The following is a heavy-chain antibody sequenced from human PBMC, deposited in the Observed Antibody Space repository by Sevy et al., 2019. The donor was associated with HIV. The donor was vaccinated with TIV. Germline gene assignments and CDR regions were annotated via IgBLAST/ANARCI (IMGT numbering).Heavy chain of an antibody. Sequence: GSLRLSCAASGFTFSNAWMSWVRQAPGKGLEWVGRIKSKTDGGTTDYAAPMKGRFTISRDDSKNTLYLQMNSLKTEDTAVYYCTTFDSFGYSYGFDYWGQGTLVTVSS. CDR2: IKSKTDGGTT. D-gene: IGHD5-18*01. V-gene: IGHV3-15*01. CDR1: GFTFSNAW. CDR3: TTFDSFGYSYGFDY. J-gene: IGHJ4*02.